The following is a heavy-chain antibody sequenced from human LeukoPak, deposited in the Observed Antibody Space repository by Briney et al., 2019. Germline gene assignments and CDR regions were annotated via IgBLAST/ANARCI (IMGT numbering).Heavy chain of an antibody. Sequence: SETLSLTCTVSGGSISSYYWSWIRQPPGKGLEWIGYIYYSGSTNYNPSLKSRVTISVDTSKIQFSLKLSSVTAADTAVYYCARCGYSYAVDYWGQGTLVTVSS. D-gene: IGHD5-18*01. CDR3: ARCGYSYAVDY. J-gene: IGHJ4*02. V-gene: IGHV4-59*01. CDR2: IYYSGST. CDR1: GGSISSYY.